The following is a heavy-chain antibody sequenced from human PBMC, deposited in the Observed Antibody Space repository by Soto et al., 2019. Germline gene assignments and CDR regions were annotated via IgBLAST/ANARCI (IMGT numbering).Heavy chain of an antibody. V-gene: IGHV3-11*01. D-gene: IGHD3-10*01. J-gene: IGHJ4*02. CDR1: GFTFSDFY. CDR2: ISGTSTTI. Sequence: GGSLRLSCAASGFTFSDFYMSWIRQTPGKGLEYLSHISGTSTTIYYADSLKARFTVSRDNAKNSLYLQLNSLRAEDTAVYFCARCYNYGSGRYFADYWGQGTLVTVSS. CDR3: ARCYNYGSGRYFADY.